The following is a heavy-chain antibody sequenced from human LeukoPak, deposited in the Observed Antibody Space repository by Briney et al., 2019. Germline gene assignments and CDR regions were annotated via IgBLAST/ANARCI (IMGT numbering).Heavy chain of an antibody. Sequence: GRSLRLSCEASGFIFANHAMHWVRQAPGKGLEWLALISYDEKNKFYAESVRGRFTISRDTSNNTLFLQMSSLSAEDTAVYFCARAYPRYCSSTSCYSRLDPWGRGTLVTVSS. V-gene: IGHV3-30*04. CDR1: GFIFANHA. CDR3: ARAYPRYCSSTSCYSRLDP. CDR2: ISYDEKNK. J-gene: IGHJ5*02. D-gene: IGHD2-2*01.